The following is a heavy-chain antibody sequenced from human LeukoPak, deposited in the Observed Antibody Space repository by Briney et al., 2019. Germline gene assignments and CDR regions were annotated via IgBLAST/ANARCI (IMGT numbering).Heavy chain of an antibody. CDR3: AKEGAVNAKYAFDL. D-gene: IGHD4-11*01. CDR2: IYSGGST. J-gene: IGHJ3*01. Sequence: PGGSLRLSCAASGFTVSSNYMSWVRQAPGKGLEWVSVIYSGGSTYYADSVKGRFTISRDNSKSTLYLQMNSLRVEDTAVYCAKEGAVNAKYAFDLWGQGTVVTVSS. V-gene: IGHV3-53*05. CDR1: GFTVSSNY.